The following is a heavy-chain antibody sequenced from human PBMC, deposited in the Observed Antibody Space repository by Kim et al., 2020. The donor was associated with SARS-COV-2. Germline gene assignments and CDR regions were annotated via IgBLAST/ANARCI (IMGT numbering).Heavy chain of an antibody. D-gene: IGHD4-17*01. V-gene: IGHV1-2*02. CDR2: T. Sequence: TNYAQKFQGRVTMTRDTSISTAYMELSRLRSDDTAVYYCARDSTTVTILSWGQGTLVTVSS. CDR3: ARDSTTVTILS. J-gene: IGHJ4*02.